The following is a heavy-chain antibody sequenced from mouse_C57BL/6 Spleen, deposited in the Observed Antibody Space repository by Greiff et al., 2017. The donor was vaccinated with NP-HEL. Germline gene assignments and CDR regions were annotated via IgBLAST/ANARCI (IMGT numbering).Heavy chain of an antibody. CDR3: ARGVYYYGSSFAWFAY. CDR1: GYTFTDYY. V-gene: IGHV1-76*01. Sequence: VKLMESGAELVRPGASVKLSCKASGYTFTDYYINWVKQRPGQGLEWIARIYPGSGNTYYNEKFKGKATLTAEKSSSTAYMQLSSLTSEDSAVYFCARGVYYYGSSFAWFAYWGQGTLVTVSA. D-gene: IGHD1-1*01. J-gene: IGHJ3*01. CDR2: IYPGSGNT.